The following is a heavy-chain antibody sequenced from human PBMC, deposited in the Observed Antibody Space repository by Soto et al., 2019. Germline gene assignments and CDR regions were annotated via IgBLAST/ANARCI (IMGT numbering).Heavy chain of an antibody. CDR3: ARGRIAAPASGEYAMDF. CDR1: GYSFTGHY. D-gene: IGHD6-13*01. CDR2: INPNSDVT. Sequence: HVQLVQSGAEVKKPGASVKVSCKASGYSFTGHYIHWVRQAPGQGLEFMGWINPNSDVTQYQQKFQGRLTMTKDTSNRPAYIALTRLTSDDTAVYYCARGRIAAPASGEYAMDFWGQGTTVTVSS. V-gene: IGHV1-2*02. J-gene: IGHJ6*02.